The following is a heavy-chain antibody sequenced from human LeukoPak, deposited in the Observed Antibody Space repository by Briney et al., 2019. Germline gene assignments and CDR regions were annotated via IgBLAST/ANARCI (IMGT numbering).Heavy chain of an antibody. J-gene: IGHJ2*01. CDR2: IGVTGDT. D-gene: IGHD2-15*01. CDR1: GFTFSKDD. V-gene: IGHV3-13*01. Sequence: GGSLRLSCAASGFTFSKDDFHWVRQAPGKGLEWVAAIGVTGDTYYADSVKGRFTISREDAANSLYLQMRSLGAGDTALYYCTKEFCGSRAAYAGGSYYDFWGRGALVTVSS. CDR3: TKEFCGSRAAYAGGSYYDF.